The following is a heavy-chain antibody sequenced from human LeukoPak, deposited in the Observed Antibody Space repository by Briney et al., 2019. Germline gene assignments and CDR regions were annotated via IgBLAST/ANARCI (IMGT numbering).Heavy chain of an antibody. J-gene: IGHJ3*02. V-gene: IGHV4-30-2*01. CDR2: IYHTGST. CDR1: GGSISGSGYY. D-gene: IGHD2/OR15-2a*01. Sequence: PSQTLSLTCTVSGGSISGSGYYWSWIRQPPGKGLEWIGYIYHTGSTYYNPSLASRVTISVDRSKNQFSLKLSSVTAADTAVYYCAREAYYVGRDAFDIWGQGTMVTVSS. CDR3: AREAYYVGRDAFDI.